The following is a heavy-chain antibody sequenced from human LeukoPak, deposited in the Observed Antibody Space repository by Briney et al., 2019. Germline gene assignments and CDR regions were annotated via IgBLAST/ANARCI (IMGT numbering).Heavy chain of an antibody. CDR1: GGSINSSSYY. Sequence: SETLSLTCTVSGGSINSSSYYWGWIRQPPGKGLEWIGSIYYSGSTYYNPSLKSRVTISVDTSRNQFSLKLSSVTAADTAVYYCARQRDYGDYYFDYWGQGTLVTVSS. V-gene: IGHV4-39*01. CDR2: IYYSGST. J-gene: IGHJ4*02. D-gene: IGHD4-17*01. CDR3: ARQRDYGDYYFDY.